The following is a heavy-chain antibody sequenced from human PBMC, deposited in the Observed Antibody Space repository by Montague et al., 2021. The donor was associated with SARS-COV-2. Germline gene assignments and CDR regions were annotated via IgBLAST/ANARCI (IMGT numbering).Heavy chain of an antibody. V-gene: IGHV4-39*07. CDR1: GGQFIRSSHY. CDR3: ARAYRGVPDWDFFDS. J-gene: IGHJ4*02. D-gene: IGHD3-9*01. CDR2: IYFSGST. Sequence: SETLSLTCSVSGGQFIRSSHYWAWIRQAPGGGLEWIGNIYFSGSTNSNPSLRSRLTLSLDMSRAQFSLELRAVTASDTALYYCARAYRGVPDWDFFDSWGQGPLVTVSS.